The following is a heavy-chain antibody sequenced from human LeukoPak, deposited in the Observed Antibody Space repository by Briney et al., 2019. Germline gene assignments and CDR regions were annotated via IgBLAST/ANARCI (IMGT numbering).Heavy chain of an antibody. CDR1: GGSFSGYY. CDR3: ARRGGRRGYSYGYGLNFDY. CDR2: INHSGST. Sequence: SETLSLTCAVYGGSFSGYYWSRIRQPPGKGLEWIGDINHSGSTNYNPSLKSLVTISVDISKNPFFLKLSSVTAADTAFYYWARRGGRRGYSYGYGLNFDYWGQGTLVTVSS. V-gene: IGHV4-34*01. J-gene: IGHJ4*02. D-gene: IGHD5-18*01.